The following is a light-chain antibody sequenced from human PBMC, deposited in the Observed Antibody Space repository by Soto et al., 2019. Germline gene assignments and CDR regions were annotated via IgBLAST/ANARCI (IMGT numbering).Light chain of an antibody. Sequence: QSVLTQPASVSGSPGQSITISCTGTSNDVGSYNLVSWYQQHPGKAPKLIIYEDSKRPSGVSNRFSGSKSGNTASLTISGLQAEDEADYYCCSYAGSGTYVFGTGTKVTVL. CDR1: SNDVGSYNL. V-gene: IGLV2-23*01. CDR2: EDS. J-gene: IGLJ1*01. CDR3: CSYAGSGTYV.